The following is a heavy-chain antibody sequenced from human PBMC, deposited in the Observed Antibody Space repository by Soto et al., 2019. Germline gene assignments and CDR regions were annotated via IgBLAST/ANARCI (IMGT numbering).Heavy chain of an antibody. CDR2: ISSSSSTI. V-gene: IGHV3-48*02. Sequence: PGGSLRLSCAASGFTFSIYSMNWVRQAPGKGLEWVSYISSSSSTIYYADSVKGRFTISRDNAKNSLYLQMNSLRDEDTAVYYCASRDDSSGLGGVDYGGQGPLVPVPS. D-gene: IGHD3-22*01. J-gene: IGHJ4*02. CDR1: GFTFSIYS. CDR3: ASRDDSSGLGGVDY.